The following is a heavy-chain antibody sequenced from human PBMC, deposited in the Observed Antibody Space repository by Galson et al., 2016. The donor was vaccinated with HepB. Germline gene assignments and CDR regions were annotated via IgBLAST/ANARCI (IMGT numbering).Heavy chain of an antibody. J-gene: IGHJ4*02. CDR3: TTEPDY. V-gene: IGHV3-15*01. CDR1: GFTFSKTW. Sequence: SLRLSCAASGFTFSKTWMSWVRLTPGKGLEWVGRIKINTDGGTTDYGAPVKGRFTISRDDSKNTVYLQMNSLKTEDTGVYYYTTEPDYWGQGTLVTVSS. CDR2: IKINTDGGTT.